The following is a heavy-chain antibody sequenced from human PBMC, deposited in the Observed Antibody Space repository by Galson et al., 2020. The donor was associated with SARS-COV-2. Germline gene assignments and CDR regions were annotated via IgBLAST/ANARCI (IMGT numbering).Heavy chain of an antibody. Sequence: ASVKVSCKASEYTFTSYDINWFRQASGQGLEWMGWMNPNSSNTGYAQKFQGRVTMTRNTSLSTAYMELSSLSSDDTAVYFCARGRFYDRSDYSHRLFDYWGQGTLVTVSS. V-gene: IGHV1-8*01. CDR1: EYTFTSYD. J-gene: IGHJ4*02. CDR2: MNPNSSNT. D-gene: IGHD3-22*01. CDR3: ARGRFYDRSDYSHRLFDY.